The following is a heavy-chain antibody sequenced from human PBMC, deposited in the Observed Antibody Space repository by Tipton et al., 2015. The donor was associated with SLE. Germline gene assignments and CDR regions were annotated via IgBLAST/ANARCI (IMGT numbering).Heavy chain of an antibody. J-gene: IGHJ6*03. D-gene: IGHD3-16*01. V-gene: IGHV4-34*01. Sequence: TLSLTCAVYGESFSGHYWTWIRQPPGKGLEWIGEIKYSGSTKYNPSLKSRVTISGDTSKNQFSLRLGSVTAADTAVYYCARGWGTPFYYMDVWGKGTTVTVSS. CDR3: ARGWGTPFYYMDV. CDR2: IKYSGST. CDR1: GESFSGHY.